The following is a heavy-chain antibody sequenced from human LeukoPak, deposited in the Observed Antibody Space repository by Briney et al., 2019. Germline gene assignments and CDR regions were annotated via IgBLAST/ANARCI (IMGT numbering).Heavy chain of an antibody. CDR3: AKMGGVTYYPYYFDY. V-gene: IGHV3-21*01. CDR1: GFTFSTYT. J-gene: IGHJ4*02. D-gene: IGHD1-26*01. Sequence: KPGGSLRLSCAASGFTFSTYTMNWVRQAPGKGLEWVSSISSRSSYIYYADSVKGRFTISRDNAESSLYLQMNSLRAEDTAVYYCAKMGGVTYYPYYFDYWGQGALVTVSS. CDR2: ISSRSSYI.